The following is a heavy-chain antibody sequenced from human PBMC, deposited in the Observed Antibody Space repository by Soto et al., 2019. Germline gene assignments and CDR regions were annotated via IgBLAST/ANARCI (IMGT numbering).Heavy chain of an antibody. CDR3: ARRMREESGNFDY. D-gene: IGHD3-16*01. J-gene: IGHJ4*02. CDR1: GGSMNHYN. Sequence: VSGGSMNHYNWNWIRQPPGKGLEWIGYIYYSGNTYYNPSLKSRVAISVDTSKNQFSLKLSSVIAADTAIYYCARRMREESGNFDYWAQGTLVTVSA. V-gene: IGHV4-59*01. CDR2: IYYSGNT.